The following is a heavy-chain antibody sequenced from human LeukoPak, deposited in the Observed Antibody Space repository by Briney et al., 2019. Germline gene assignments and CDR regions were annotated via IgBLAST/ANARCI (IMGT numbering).Heavy chain of an antibody. CDR3: ARGSDYGDFYFDY. D-gene: IGHD4-17*01. Sequence: ASVKVSCKASGYTFTGYYMHWVRQAPGQGLEWMGWINPNSGGTNYAQKLQGRVTMTTDTSTSTAYMELRSLRSDDTAVYYCARGSDYGDFYFDYWGQGTLVTVSS. V-gene: IGHV1-2*02. J-gene: IGHJ4*02. CDR1: GYTFTGYY. CDR2: INPNSGGT.